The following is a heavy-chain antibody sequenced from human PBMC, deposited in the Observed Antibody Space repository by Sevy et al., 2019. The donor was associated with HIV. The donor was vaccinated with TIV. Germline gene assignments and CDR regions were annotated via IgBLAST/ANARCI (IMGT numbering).Heavy chain of an antibody. V-gene: IGHV1-24*01. CDR2: FDPEGGET. CDR3: ATLEYFYDTSGYSSGDY. D-gene: IGHD3-22*01. Sequence: ASVKVSCKVSGYTLSDLSMYWVRQAPGKGLEWMGGFDPEGGETIYAQKFQGRVTMTEDTSTDTAYMELSSLRSEDTAVYYCATLEYFYDTSGYSSGDYWGQGTLVTVSS. CDR1: GYTLSDLS. J-gene: IGHJ4*02.